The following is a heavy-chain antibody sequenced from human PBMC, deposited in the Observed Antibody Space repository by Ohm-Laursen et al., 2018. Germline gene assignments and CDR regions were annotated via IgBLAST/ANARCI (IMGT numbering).Heavy chain of an antibody. CDR3: ARGRVVVMVASTPFGF. Sequence: SLRLSCAASGFTFDDYAMHWVRQAPGKGLEWVSSITSRSNNIYYADSVKGRFTISRDNAKNSLYLQMNSLRPEDTAMYYCARGRVVVMVASTPFGFWGQGTLVTVSS. V-gene: IGHV3-21*01. CDR2: ITSRSNNI. D-gene: IGHD2-15*01. CDR1: GFTFDDYA. J-gene: IGHJ5*01.